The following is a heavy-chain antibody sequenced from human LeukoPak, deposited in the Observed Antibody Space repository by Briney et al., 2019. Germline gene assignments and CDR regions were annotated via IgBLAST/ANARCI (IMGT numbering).Heavy chain of an antibody. CDR2: IYYSGST. J-gene: IGHJ4*02. CDR1: GGSISSYY. CDR3: ARDGGRAYDY. V-gene: IGHV4-59*01. D-gene: IGHD3-16*01. Sequence: SETLSLTCTVSGGSISSYYWSWIRQPPGKGLEWIGYIYYSGSTNYNPSLKSRVTISVDTSKNQFSLELSSVTAADTAVYYCARDGGRAYDYWGQGTLVTVSS.